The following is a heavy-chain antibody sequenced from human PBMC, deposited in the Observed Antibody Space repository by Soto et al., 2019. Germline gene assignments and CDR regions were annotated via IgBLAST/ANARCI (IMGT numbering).Heavy chain of an antibody. V-gene: IGHV3-7*05. Sequence: EVQLVESGGGLVQPGGSLRLSCAASGFTFSSYWMSWVRQAPGKGLEWVANIKQDGSKKYYVDSVKGRFTISRDNAKNSLYLQMNSLRAEDTAVYYCARELSSGYYYYYYYGMDVWGQGTTVTVSS. J-gene: IGHJ6*02. CDR3: ARELSSGYYYYYYYGMDV. CDR2: IKQDGSKK. D-gene: IGHD3-22*01. CDR1: GFTFSSYW.